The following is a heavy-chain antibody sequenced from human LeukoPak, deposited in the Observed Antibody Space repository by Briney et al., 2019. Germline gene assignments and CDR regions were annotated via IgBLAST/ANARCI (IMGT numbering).Heavy chain of an antibody. CDR1: GGSISSYY. CDR3: ARFDDFGDRFDY. V-gene: IGHV4-59*01. D-gene: IGHD4-17*01. Sequence: KPSETLFLTCTVSGGSISSYYWSWIRQPPGKGLEWIGYIYYSGSSTYNPSLKSRVTISLDTSKGQFSLKLNSLTAADTAVYYCARFDDFGDRFDYWGQGTLVTVSS. CDR2: IYYSGSS. J-gene: IGHJ4*02.